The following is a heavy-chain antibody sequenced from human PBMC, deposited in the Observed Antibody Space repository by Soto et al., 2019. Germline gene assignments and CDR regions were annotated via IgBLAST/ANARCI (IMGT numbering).Heavy chain of an antibody. CDR3: ARGGYYGSGSYRFGY. D-gene: IGHD3-10*01. CDR2: IIPIFGTA. V-gene: IGHV1-69*13. Sequence: SVKVSCNASGGTFSSYAISWVRQAPGQWLEWMGGIIPIFGTANYAQKFQGRVTITADESTSTAYMELSSLRSEGTAVYYCARGGYYGSGSYRFGYWGQGTLVTVSS. CDR1: GGTFSSYA. J-gene: IGHJ4*02.